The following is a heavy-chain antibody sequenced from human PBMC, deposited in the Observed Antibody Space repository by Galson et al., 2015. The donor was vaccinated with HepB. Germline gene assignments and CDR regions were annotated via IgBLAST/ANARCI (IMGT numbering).Heavy chain of an antibody. V-gene: IGHV3-30*04. Sequence: SLRLACAASGCTFSSYAMHWVRQAPGKGLECVAVISYDGSNKYYADSVKGRFTISRDNSKNTLYLQMNSLRAEDTAVYYCATLASLAYCGGDCLLWGQGTLVTVSS. CDR2: ISYDGSNK. CDR1: GCTFSSYA. CDR3: ATLASLAYCGGDCLL. J-gene: IGHJ4*02. D-gene: IGHD2-21*02.